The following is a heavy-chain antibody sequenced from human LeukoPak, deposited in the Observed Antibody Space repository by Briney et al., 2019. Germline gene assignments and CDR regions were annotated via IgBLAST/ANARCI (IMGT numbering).Heavy chain of an antibody. Sequence: SETLSLTCSVSGYSISSGNYWGWIRLPPGEGLQWIGSIYHSDSTYYNPSLKSRVTISVDTSKNQFSLKLSSVTAADTAVYYCAKGYCRGNSCYDDRGAFDYWGQGTLVTVSS. V-gene: IGHV4-38-2*02. CDR3: AKGYCRGNSCYDDRGAFDY. J-gene: IGHJ4*02. D-gene: IGHD2-2*01. CDR2: IYHSDST. CDR1: GYSISSGNY.